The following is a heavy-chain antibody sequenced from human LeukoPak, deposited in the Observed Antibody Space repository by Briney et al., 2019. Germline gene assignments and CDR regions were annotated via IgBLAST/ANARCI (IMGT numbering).Heavy chain of an antibody. D-gene: IGHD4-17*01. J-gene: IGHJ6*02. Sequence: GESLKISCKGSGYGFTSYWIGWVRQMPGKGLEWMGIIYPGDSDTRYSPSFQGQVTISADKSISTAYLQWNSLKASDTAMYYCARQGGGTTYYYYYGMDVWGQGTTVTVSS. CDR1: GYGFTSYW. V-gene: IGHV5-51*01. CDR2: IYPGDSDT. CDR3: ARQGGGTTYYYYYGMDV.